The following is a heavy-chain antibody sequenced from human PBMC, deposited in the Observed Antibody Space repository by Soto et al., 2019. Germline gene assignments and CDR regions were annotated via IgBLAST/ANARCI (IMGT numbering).Heavy chain of an antibody. Sequence: GASVKVSCKASGCSFSSYAISWVRQAPGQGLEWMGGIIPIFGTANYAQKFQGRVAITADESTSTAYMELSSLRSEDTAVYYCARSQAYYYYGMDVWGQGTTITVSS. CDR1: GCSFSSYA. CDR2: IIPIFGTA. CDR3: ARSQAYYYYGMDV. J-gene: IGHJ6*02. V-gene: IGHV1-69*13.